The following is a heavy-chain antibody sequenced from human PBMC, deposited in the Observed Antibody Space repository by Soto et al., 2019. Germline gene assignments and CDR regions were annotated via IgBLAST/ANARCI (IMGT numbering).Heavy chain of an antibody. Sequence: SETLSLTCTVSGGSVSSGSYYWSWIRQPPGKGLEWIGYIYYSGSTNYSSSLKSRVTISVDTSKNQFSLKLTSVTAADTAVYYCARDRGYYDSSGYLKAFDIWGQGTMVTVSS. CDR2: IYYSGST. D-gene: IGHD3-22*01. V-gene: IGHV4-61*01. CDR1: GGSVSSGSYY. CDR3: ARDRGYYDSSGYLKAFDI. J-gene: IGHJ3*02.